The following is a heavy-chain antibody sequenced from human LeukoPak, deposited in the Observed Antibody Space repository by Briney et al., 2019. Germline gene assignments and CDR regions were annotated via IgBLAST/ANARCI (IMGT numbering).Heavy chain of an antibody. D-gene: IGHD3-3*01. CDR3: ARDYDFWSGYITPIFDY. CDR1: GFTFSSYW. Sequence: GGSLRLSCAASGFTFSSYWMSWVRQAPGKGLEWVANIKQDGSEKYYVDSVKGRFTISRDNAKNSLYLQMNSLRAEDTAVNYCARDYDFWSGYITPIFDYWGQGTLVTVSS. CDR2: IKQDGSEK. V-gene: IGHV3-7*01. J-gene: IGHJ4*02.